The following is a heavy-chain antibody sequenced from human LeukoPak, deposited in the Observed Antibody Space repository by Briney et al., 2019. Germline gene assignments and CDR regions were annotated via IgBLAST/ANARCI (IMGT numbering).Heavy chain of an antibody. CDR2: IYYSGRN. J-gene: IGHJ4*02. CDR3: ARAPYDYDWGSYRYFFDY. V-gene: IGHV4-30-4*01. Sequence: SQTLSLTCTVSGGSISSGDYYWRWTRQPPGKGLGRIGSIYYSGRNYYNPSLKSRVTISVDTSKNQFSLKLSSVTAADTAVYYCARAPYDYDWGSYRYFFDYWGQGTLVTVSS. D-gene: IGHD3-16*02. CDR1: GGSISSGDYY.